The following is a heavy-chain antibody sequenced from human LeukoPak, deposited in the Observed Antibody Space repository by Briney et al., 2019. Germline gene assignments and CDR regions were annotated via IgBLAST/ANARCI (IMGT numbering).Heavy chain of an antibody. CDR1: GFTVSSNY. CDR2: IYSGGST. J-gene: IGHJ5*02. Sequence: GGSLRLSCAASGFTVSSNYMSWVRQAPGKGLEWVSVIYSGGSTYYADSVKGRFTISRDNSKNTLYLQMNSLRAEDTAVYYCARLSGYSKWFDPWAREPWSPSPQ. CDR3: ARLSGYSKWFDP. V-gene: IGHV3-66*02. D-gene: IGHD3-3*01.